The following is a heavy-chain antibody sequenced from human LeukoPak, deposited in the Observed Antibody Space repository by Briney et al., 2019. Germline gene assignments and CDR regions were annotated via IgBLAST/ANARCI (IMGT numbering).Heavy chain of an antibody. CDR3: ARDSPYGSHFDY. CDR2: INPHSGGT. CDR1: GYTFTGYY. D-gene: IGHD3-10*01. V-gene: IGHV1-2*02. J-gene: IGHJ4*02. Sequence: ASVKVSCKASGYTFTGYYIHWVRQAPGQGLEWMGWINPHSGGTNYAQKFQGRVTMTRDTSITTAYMELSGLRSDDTAVYFCARDSPYGSHFDYWGQGTLVTVSS.